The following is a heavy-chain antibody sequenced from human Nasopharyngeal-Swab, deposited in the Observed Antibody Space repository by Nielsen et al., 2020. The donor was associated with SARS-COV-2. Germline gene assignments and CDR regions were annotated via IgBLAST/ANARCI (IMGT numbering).Heavy chain of an antibody. V-gene: IGHV1-69*13. D-gene: IGHD4-11*01. Sequence: SLKVSCKASGYTFTGYYMHWVRQAPGQGLEWMGGIIPIFGTANYAQKFQGRVTITADESTSTAYMELSSLRSEDTAVYYCAIMATVTSYLFYYYYYMDVWGKGTTVTVSS. CDR3: AIMATVTSYLFYYYYYMDV. J-gene: IGHJ6*03. CDR1: GYTFTGYY. CDR2: IIPIFGTA.